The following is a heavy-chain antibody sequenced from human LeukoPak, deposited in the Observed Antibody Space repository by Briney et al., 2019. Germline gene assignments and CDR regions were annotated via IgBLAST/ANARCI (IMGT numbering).Heavy chain of an antibody. V-gene: IGHV3-15*01. CDR1: GFIFSDHY. J-gene: IGHJ4*02. CDR3: ATDSSSSSYY. CDR2: IKSKTDGGTT. D-gene: IGHD6-6*01. Sequence: PGGSLRLSCAASGFIFSDHYMDWVRQAPGKGLEWVGRIKSKTDGGTTEYAAPVKGRLNISRDDSKNTLYLQMNSLKTEDTAVYYCATDSSSSSYYWGQGTLVTVSS.